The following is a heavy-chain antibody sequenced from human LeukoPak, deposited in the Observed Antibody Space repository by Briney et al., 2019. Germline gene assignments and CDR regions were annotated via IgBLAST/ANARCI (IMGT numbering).Heavy chain of an antibody. J-gene: IGHJ4*02. Sequence: SETLSLTCTVSGGSTTNYYWSWIRQPPGKGLEWIAYVYNTRHSNYNPSLKSRVIISLDTSKNQISLRVTSVTAADTAVYYCARHPFSEPFDYWGQGALVNVS. CDR2: VYNTRHS. V-gene: IGHV4-59*08. CDR1: GGSTTNYY. D-gene: IGHD6-19*01. CDR3: ARHPFSEPFDY.